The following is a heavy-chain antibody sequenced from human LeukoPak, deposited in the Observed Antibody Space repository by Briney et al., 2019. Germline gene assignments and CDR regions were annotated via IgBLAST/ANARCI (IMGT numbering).Heavy chain of an antibody. Sequence: GGSLRLSCAASGFTFTNYWMSWVRQAPGKGLELVANIKQDRSEKYYVDSVKGRFTISRDNTKNSLYLQMNSLRVEDTALYYCARDRTFSTWGQGTLVTVSS. CDR3: ARDRTFST. CDR2: IKQDRSEK. CDR1: GFTFTNYW. J-gene: IGHJ5*02. D-gene: IGHD3-16*01. V-gene: IGHV3-7*01.